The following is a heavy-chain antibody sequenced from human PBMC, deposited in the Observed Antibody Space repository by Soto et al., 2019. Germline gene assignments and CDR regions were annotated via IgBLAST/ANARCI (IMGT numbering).Heavy chain of an antibody. Sequence: EVQLLDSGGGLVHPGGSLRLSCAASGFTFSSYAMSGVRQAPGKGLEWVSVISGSGGSTYYADSVKGRFTISRDNSKSTLYLQMSRLRAEDTAVYYCAKHMSTVTLGDGFDNWGQGTLFTVSS. CDR2: ISGSGGST. V-gene: IGHV3-23*01. D-gene: IGHD4-17*01. CDR3: AKHMSTVTLGDGFDN. J-gene: IGHJ4*02. CDR1: GFTFSSYA.